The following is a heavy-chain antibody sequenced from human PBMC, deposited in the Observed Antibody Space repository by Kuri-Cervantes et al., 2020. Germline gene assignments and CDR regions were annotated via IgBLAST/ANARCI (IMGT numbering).Heavy chain of an antibody. D-gene: IGHD4/OR15-4a*01. CDR2: IIPIFGTA. CDR3: AWGLTSAVDYTGLWYFDY. CDR1: VYTFTDYG. Sequence: SVKVSCKASVYTFTDYGISWVRQAPGQGLEWMGGIIPIFGTANYAQKFQGRVTITADESTSTAYMELSRLRSEDTAVYYCAWGLTSAVDYTGLWYFDYWGQGTLVTVSS. V-gene: IGHV1-69*13. J-gene: IGHJ4*02.